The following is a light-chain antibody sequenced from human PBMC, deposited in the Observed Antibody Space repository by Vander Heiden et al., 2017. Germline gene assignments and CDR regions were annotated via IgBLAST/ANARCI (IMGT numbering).Light chain of an antibody. J-gene: IGKJ4*01. CDR3: QQYYSTPLT. V-gene: IGKV4-1*01. Sequence: DLVMTQSPDSLAVSLGERATINCKSSQSVLHSSDNKNYLVWYQQKPGQPPKLLIYWSSTRESGVPDRFSGSGSGTDFTLTISSLQAEDVAVYYCQQYYSTPLTFGGGTKVEIK. CDR2: WSS. CDR1: QSVLHSSDNKNY.